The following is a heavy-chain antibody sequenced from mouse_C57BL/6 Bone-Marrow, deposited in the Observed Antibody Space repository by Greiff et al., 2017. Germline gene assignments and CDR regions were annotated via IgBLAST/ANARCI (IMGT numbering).Heavy chain of an antibody. D-gene: IGHD1-1*01. CDR3: ARTLTTVVAGDFDV. V-gene: IGHV1-19*01. J-gene: IGHJ1*03. Sequence: VQLQQSGPVLVKPGASVKMSCKASGYTFTDYYMNWVKQSHGKSLEWIGVINPYNGGTSYNQKFKGKATLTVDKSSSTAYMELNSLPSEDSAVYYCARTLTTVVAGDFDVWGTGTTVTVSS. CDR1: GYTFTDYY. CDR2: INPYNGGT.